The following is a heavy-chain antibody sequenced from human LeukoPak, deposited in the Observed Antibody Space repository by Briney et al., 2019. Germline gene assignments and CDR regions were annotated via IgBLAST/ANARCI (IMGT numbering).Heavy chain of an antibody. CDR3: ARVGDCSSTSCYVWEDYYYYYGMDV. CDR2: TSAYNGNT. V-gene: IGHV1-18*04. CDR1: GYTFSSYG. Sequence: ASVKVSCKASGYTFSSYGISWVRQAPGQGLEWMGWTSAYNGNTNYAQKFQGRVTMTTDTSTSTAYMELRSLRSDDTAVYYCARVGDCSSTSCYVWEDYYYYYGMDVWGKGTTVTVSS. J-gene: IGHJ6*04. D-gene: IGHD2-2*01.